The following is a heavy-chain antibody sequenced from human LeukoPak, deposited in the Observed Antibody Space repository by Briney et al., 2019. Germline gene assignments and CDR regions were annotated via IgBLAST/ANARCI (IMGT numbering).Heavy chain of an antibody. J-gene: IGHJ5*02. D-gene: IGHD2-2*01. CDR1: GFSISSDSY. Sequence: SETLSLTCAVAGFSISSDSYWGWIRQPPGKGLEWIGSIYHSGSTYYNPSLKSRVTISVDTSKNQFSLKLSSVTAADTAVYYCARDCSSTSCRRGWFDPWGQGTLVTVSS. V-gene: IGHV4-38-2*02. CDR3: ARDCSSTSCRRGWFDP. CDR2: IYHSGST.